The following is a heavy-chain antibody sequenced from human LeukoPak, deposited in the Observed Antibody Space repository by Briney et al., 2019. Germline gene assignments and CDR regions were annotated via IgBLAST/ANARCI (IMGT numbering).Heavy chain of an antibody. CDR1: GFTFSSYG. Sequence: GRSLRLSCAAPGFTFSSYGMHWVRQAPGKGLEWVAVISYDGSNKYYADSVKGRFTISRDNSKNTLYLQMNSLRAEDTAVYYCAKDGIYYGSGSYYPKDYWGRGTLVTVSS. V-gene: IGHV3-30*18. J-gene: IGHJ4*02. CDR2: ISYDGSNK. CDR3: AKDGIYYGSGSYYPKDY. D-gene: IGHD3-10*01.